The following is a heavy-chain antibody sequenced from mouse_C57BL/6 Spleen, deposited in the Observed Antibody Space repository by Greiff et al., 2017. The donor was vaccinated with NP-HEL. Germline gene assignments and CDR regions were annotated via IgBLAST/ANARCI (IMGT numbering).Heavy chain of an antibody. CDR1: GYTFTSYG. CDR2: IYPRSGNT. D-gene: IGHD1-1*01. Sequence: QVQLQQSGAELARPGASVKLSCKASGYTFTSYGISWVKQRTGQGLEWIGEIYPRSGNTYYNEKFKGKATLTADKSSSTAYMELRSLTSEDSAVYFWAREEGRYEKDAMDYWGQGTSVTVSS. CDR3: AREEGRYEKDAMDY. J-gene: IGHJ4*01. V-gene: IGHV1-81*01.